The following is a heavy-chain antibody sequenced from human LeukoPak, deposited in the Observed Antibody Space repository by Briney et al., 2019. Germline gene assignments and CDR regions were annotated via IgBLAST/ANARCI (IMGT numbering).Heavy chain of an antibody. CDR1: GGSISSSSYY. J-gene: IGHJ4*02. Sequence: SSETLSLTCTVSGGSISSSSYYWGWIRQPPGKGLEWIGSIYYSGSTYYNPSLKSRVTISVDTSKNQFSLKLSSVTAADTAVYYCAKPMDIVVVGFSDYWGQGTLVTVSS. CDR2: IYYSGST. CDR3: AKPMDIVVVGFSDY. V-gene: IGHV4-39*07. D-gene: IGHD2-2*03.